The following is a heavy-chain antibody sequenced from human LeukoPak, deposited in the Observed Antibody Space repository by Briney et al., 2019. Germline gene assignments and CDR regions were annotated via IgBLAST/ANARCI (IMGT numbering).Heavy chain of an antibody. Sequence: ASVKVSCKASGYIFTAYYIHWVRQAPGQGLEWMGWINPNSGGTNYAQKFQGRVTMTRDTSISTAYMELSRLRSDDTAVYYCARDWEQPPYGMDVWGQGTTVTVSS. CDR2: INPNSGGT. CDR3: ARDWEQPPYGMDV. CDR1: GYIFTAYY. J-gene: IGHJ6*02. D-gene: IGHD1/OR15-1a*01. V-gene: IGHV1-2*02.